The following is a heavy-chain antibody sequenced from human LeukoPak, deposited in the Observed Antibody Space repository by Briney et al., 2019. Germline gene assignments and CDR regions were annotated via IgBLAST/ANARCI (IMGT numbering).Heavy chain of an antibody. CDR3: ARGDPLWFGELLTNPHYYYYGMDV. D-gene: IGHD3-10*01. CDR1: GGSFSGYY. Sequence: PSETLSLTCAVYGGSFSGYYWSWIRQPPGKGLEWIGEINHGGSTNYNPSLKSRVTISVDASKNQFSLKLSSVTAADTAVYYCARGDPLWFGELLTNPHYYYYGMDVWGQGTTVTVSS. CDR2: INHGGST. J-gene: IGHJ6*02. V-gene: IGHV4-34*01.